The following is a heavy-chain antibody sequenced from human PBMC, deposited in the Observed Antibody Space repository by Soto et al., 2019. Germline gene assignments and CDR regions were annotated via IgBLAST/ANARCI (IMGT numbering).Heavy chain of an antibody. CDR1: GGSMSSGGYY. V-gene: IGHV4-31*03. D-gene: IGHD6-13*01. CDR3: ARDRAAAGTGWFDP. CDR2: IYYSGST. J-gene: IGHJ5*02. Sequence: SETLSLTCTVSGGSMSSGGYYWSWIRQHPGKGLEWIGYIYYSGSTYYNPSLKSRVTISVDTSKNQFSLKLSSATAADTAVYYCARDRAAAGTGWFDPWGQGTPVTVSS.